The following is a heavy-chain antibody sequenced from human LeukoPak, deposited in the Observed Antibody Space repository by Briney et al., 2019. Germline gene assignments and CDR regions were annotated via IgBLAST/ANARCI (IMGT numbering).Heavy chain of an antibody. D-gene: IGHD2-2*01. CDR2: IYHSGST. V-gene: IGHV4-4*02. J-gene: IGHJ6*02. Sequence: SGTLSLTCAVSGGSISSSNWWSWVRQPPGKGLEWIGEIYHSGSTNYNPSLKSRLTISVDKSKNQFSLKLSSVTAADTAVYYCARDQNVVVPAAMNYYYSGMDVWGQGTTVTVSS. CDR3: ARDQNVVVPAAMNYYYSGMDV. CDR1: GGSISSSNW.